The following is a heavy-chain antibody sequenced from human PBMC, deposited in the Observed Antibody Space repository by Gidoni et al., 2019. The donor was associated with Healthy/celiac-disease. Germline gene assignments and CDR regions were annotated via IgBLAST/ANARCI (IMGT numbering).Heavy chain of an antibody. Sequence: QVQLVQSGAEVKKPGSSVKVSCKASGGTFSSYAISWVRQAPGQGLEWMGGIIPICGTANYAQKFQGRVTITADESTSTAYMELSSLRSEDTAVYYCARSPGIAAAAPGWFDPWGQGTLVTVSS. V-gene: IGHV1-69*01. CDR2: IIPICGTA. J-gene: IGHJ5*02. CDR1: GGTFSSYA. CDR3: ARSPGIAAAAPGWFDP. D-gene: IGHD6-13*01.